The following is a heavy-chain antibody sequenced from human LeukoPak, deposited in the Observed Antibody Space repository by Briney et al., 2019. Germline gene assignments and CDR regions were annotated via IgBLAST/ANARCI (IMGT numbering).Heavy chain of an antibody. CDR2: IYYSGGT. V-gene: IGHV4-59*08. J-gene: IGHJ4*02. D-gene: IGHD6-13*01. CDR1: GGSVTSYY. Sequence: SETLSLTCTVSGGSVTSYYCNWVRQPPGRGLEWIGYIYYSGGTNYNPSLESRVTISLDTAKNQFSLKLRSVTAEDTAVNYCATTGATSPSSASWFNIEYWGQGTLVPVSS. CDR3: ATTGATSPSSASWFNIEY.